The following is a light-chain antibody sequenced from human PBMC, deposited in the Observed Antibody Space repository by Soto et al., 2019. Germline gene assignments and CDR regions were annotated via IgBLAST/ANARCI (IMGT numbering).Light chain of an antibody. Sequence: DIQMTQSPSSLSASVGDIVTVTCRASQSIGTSLNWYQQKAGKAPRVLISAASRLQSGVPSRFSGSGSGTHFTLTISSLQPEDSATYYCQQGYNTFWTFXQGTKVGIK. V-gene: IGKV1-39*01. CDR3: QQGYNTFWT. J-gene: IGKJ1*01. CDR1: QSIGTS. CDR2: AAS.